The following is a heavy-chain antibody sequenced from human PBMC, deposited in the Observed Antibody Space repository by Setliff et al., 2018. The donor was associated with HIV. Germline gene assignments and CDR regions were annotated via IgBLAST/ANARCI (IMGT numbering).Heavy chain of an antibody. J-gene: IGHJ4*02. D-gene: IGHD2-2*01. CDR1: GYSFSDYY. CDR3: ARDTSSSY. CDR2: NSPKYGGT. Sequence: GASVKVSCKASGYSFSDYYIHWVRQAPGHGFQWMGWNSPKYGGTNYAQNFQGRVTMTRDTSISTAYMELSSLGSDDTAVYFCARDTSSSYWGQGTPVTVSS. V-gene: IGHV1-2*02.